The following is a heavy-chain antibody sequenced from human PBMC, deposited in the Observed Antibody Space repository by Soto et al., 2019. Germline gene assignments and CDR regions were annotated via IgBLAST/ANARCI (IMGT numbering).Heavy chain of an antibody. D-gene: IGHD2-15*01. CDR1: GFSLSTSGMC. CDR3: ARTPLGYCSGGSCLPYYYYYGMDV. V-gene: IGHV2-70*01. CDR2: IDWDDDK. J-gene: IGHJ6*02. Sequence: SGPTLVNPTQTLTLTCTFSGFSLSTSGMCVSWIRQPPGKALEWLALIDWDDDKYYSTSLETRLTISKDTSKNQVVLTMTNMDPVDTATYYCARTPLGYCSGGSCLPYYYYYGMDVWGQGTTVTVSS.